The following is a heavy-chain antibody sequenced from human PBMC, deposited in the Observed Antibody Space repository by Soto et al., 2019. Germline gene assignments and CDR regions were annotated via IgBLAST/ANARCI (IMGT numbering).Heavy chain of an antibody. Sequence: QKELVQSGPEVKKPGTSVKVSCKASGFNFATSAVQWVRQARGQGLEWIGRIIVGTGNTNHAQKFRDRFTVTRDVSTRTAYLEVRRLISYDTAVYYCASVGSGLWGQGTLVTVSS. CDR2: IIVGTGNT. D-gene: IGHD5-12*01. CDR1: GFNFATSA. J-gene: IGHJ4*02. V-gene: IGHV1-58*01. CDR3: ASVGSGL.